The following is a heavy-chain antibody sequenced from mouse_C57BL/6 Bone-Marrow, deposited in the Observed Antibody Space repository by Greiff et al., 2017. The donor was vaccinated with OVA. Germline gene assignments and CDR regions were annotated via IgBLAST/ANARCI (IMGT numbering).Heavy chain of an antibody. Sequence: QVQLQQPGAELVMPGASVKLSCKASGYTFTSYWMHWVKQRPGQGLEWIGEIDPSDSYTNYNQKFKGKSTLTVDKSSSTAYMQLSSLTSEDSAVYYCARVGTDYFDYWGRGTTLTVTS. D-gene: IGHD4-1*01. CDR3: ARVGTDYFDY. J-gene: IGHJ2*01. V-gene: IGHV1-69*01. CDR1: GYTFTSYW. CDR2: IDPSDSYT.